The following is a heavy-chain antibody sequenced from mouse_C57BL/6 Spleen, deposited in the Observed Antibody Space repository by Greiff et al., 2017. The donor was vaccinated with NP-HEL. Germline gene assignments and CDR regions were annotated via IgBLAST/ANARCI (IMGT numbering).Heavy chain of an antibody. CDR2: INPNYGTT. CDR1: GYSFTDYN. CDR3: ARGAYYSNLYYAMDY. V-gene: IGHV1-39*01. Sequence: VHVKQSGPELVKPGASVKISCKASGYSFTDYNMNWVKQSNGKSLEWIGVINPNYGTTSYNQKFKGKATLTVDQSSSTAYMQLNSLTSEDSAVYYCARGAYYSNLYYAMDYWGQGTSVTVSS. J-gene: IGHJ4*01. D-gene: IGHD2-5*01.